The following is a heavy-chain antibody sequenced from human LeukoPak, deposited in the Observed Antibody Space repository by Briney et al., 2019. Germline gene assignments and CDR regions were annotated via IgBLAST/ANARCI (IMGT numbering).Heavy chain of an antibody. V-gene: IGHV4-39*01. D-gene: IGHD6-19*01. Sequence: PSETLSLTCTVSGGSISSSSHFWSWIRQPPGKGLEWIGSIYYSGNTYYNSSLKSRVTISVDTSKNQFSLKLSSVTAADTAVYYCARHGSYKWFDPWGQGTLVTVSS. CDR3: ARHGSYKWFDP. CDR2: IYYSGNT. CDR1: GGSISSSSHF. J-gene: IGHJ5*02.